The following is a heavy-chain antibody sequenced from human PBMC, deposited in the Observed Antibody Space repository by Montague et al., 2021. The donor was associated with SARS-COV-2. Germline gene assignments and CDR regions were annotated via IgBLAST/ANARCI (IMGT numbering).Heavy chain of an antibody. CDR1: GDSVSRHNPA. J-gene: IGHJ3*02. Sequence: CAISGDSVSRHNPAWNWIRQSPSRGLEWLGRTYYGSSWNTDYAVSVKSRITISPDTSKNQFSLHLNSVTPEDTAVYYCARDWNYAFDIWGQGTMVTVSS. CDR2: TYYGSSWNT. V-gene: IGHV6-1*01. CDR3: ARDWNYAFDI. D-gene: IGHD1-7*01.